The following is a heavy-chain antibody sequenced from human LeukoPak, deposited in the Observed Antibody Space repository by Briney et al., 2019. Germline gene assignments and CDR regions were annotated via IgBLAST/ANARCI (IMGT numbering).Heavy chain of an antibody. CDR3: ARDREGSYYDFWSGYPDAFDI. CDR1: GYTFTSYG. J-gene: IGHJ3*02. V-gene: IGHV1-69*13. D-gene: IGHD3-3*01. CDR2: IIPIFGTA. Sequence: SVKVSCKASGYTFTSYGISWVRQAPGQGLEWMGGIIPIFGTANYAQKFQGRVTITADESTSTAYMELSSLRSEDTAVYYCARDREGSYYDFWSGYPDAFDIWGQGTMVTVSS.